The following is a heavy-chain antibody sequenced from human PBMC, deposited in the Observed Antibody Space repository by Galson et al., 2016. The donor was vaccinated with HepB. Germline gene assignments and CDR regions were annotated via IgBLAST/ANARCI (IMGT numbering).Heavy chain of an antibody. Sequence: SLRLSCAASGFTFSSYSMNWVRQAPGKGLEWVSYISSSGSIIYYADSVKGRFTISRDTSKNTLFLQMNSLRPEDTAIYYCTRDSSYYESRGLFDYWGQGTLVTVSS. CDR2: ISSSGSII. V-gene: IGHV3-48*01. D-gene: IGHD3-22*01. CDR1: GFTFSSYS. J-gene: IGHJ4*02. CDR3: TRDSSYYESRGLFDY.